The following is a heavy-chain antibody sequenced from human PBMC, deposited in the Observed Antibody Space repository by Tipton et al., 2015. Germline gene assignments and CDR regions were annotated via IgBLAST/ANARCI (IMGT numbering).Heavy chain of an antibody. CDR3: ARHQEMATIPGILNWFDP. Sequence: VQLVQSGAVVKKLGESQKISCKGSEDIFRSYWIGWGRQMPGKGLEWMGIIYSGDSDAKYSPSFEGQVTISADKSINTAYLQWRSLKTSDTAMYYCARHQEMATIPGILNWFDPWGQGTLVTVSS. V-gene: IGHV5-51*01. D-gene: IGHD5-24*01. CDR2: IYSGDSDA. J-gene: IGHJ5*02. CDR1: EDIFRSYW.